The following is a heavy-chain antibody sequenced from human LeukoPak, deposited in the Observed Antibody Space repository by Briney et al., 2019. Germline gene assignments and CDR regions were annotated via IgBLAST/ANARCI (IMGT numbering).Heavy chain of an antibody. V-gene: IGHV4-34*01. Sequence: SEGLSLTCAVYGGSFSGYYWSWIRQPPGKGLEWIGEINHSGSTNYKPSLKSRVTISVDTSKNQFSLKLSSVTAADTAVYYCARGTGYYFDYWGQGTLVTVSS. CDR2: INHSGST. CDR3: ARGTGYYFDY. D-gene: IGHD3-9*01. CDR1: GGSFSGYY. J-gene: IGHJ4*02.